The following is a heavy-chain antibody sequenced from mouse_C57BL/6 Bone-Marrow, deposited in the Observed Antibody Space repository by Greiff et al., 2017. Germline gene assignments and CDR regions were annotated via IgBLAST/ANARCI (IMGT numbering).Heavy chain of an antibody. CDR3: TRHRYYGSSYAMDY. CDR1: GYTFTSYW. J-gene: IGHJ4*01. Sequence: EVQVVESGTVLARPGASVKMSCKTSGYTFTSYWMHWVKQRTGQGLEWIGAIYPGNSDTSYNQKFKGKAKLTAVTSASTAYMELSSLTNEDSAVYYCTRHRYYGSSYAMDYWGQGTSVTVSS. D-gene: IGHD1-1*01. V-gene: IGHV1-5*01. CDR2: IYPGNSDT.